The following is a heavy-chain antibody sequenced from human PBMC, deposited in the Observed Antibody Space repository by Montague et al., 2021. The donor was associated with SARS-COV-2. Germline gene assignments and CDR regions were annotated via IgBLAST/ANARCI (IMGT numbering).Heavy chain of an antibody. V-gene: IGHV4-31*03. Sequence: TLSLTCTVSGGSISSGGYYWSWIRQHPGKGLEWIGYTYYSGITYYNPSLKSRVTISVDTSKNQFSLKLSSVTAADTAVYYCARSPEPMIVLVITSLNWYFDLWGRGTLVTVSS. CDR3: ARSPEPMIVLVITSLNWYFDL. CDR2: TYYSGIT. CDR1: GGSISSGGYY. J-gene: IGHJ2*01. D-gene: IGHD3-22*01.